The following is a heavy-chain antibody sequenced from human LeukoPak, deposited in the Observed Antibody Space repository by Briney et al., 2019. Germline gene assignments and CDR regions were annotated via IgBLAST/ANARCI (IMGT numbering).Heavy chain of an antibody. D-gene: IGHD3-16*01. CDR1: GFTFSSYA. Sequence: GGSLRLSCVASGFTFSSYAMSWVRQAPGKGLEWVSAISDNNDHTYYADSVQGRFTVSRDNSKNTLYLQMGSLRAEDTALYYCARGPSYSFYMDVWGKGTTVTVSS. J-gene: IGHJ6*03. V-gene: IGHV3-23*01. CDR3: ARGPSYSFYMDV. CDR2: ISDNNDHT.